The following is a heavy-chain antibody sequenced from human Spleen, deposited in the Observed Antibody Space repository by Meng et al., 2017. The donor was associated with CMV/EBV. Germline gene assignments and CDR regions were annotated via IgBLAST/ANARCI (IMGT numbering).Heavy chain of an antibody. CDR2: INPSGGST. Sequence: ASVKVSCKASGYTFTSYYMHWVRQAPGQGLEWMGIINPSGGSTSYAQKFQGRVTMTRDTSTSTVYMELSSLRSEDTAVYYCARDYTPEISHPFFDYWGQGTLVTVSS. CDR1: GYTFTSYY. V-gene: IGHV1-46*01. D-gene: IGHD1-14*01. J-gene: IGHJ4*02. CDR3: ARDYTPEISHPFFDY.